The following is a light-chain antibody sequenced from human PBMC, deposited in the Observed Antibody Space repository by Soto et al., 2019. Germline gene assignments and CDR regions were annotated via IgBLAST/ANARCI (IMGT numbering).Light chain of an antibody. CDR2: ATS. CDR3: QESYSTPAVS. J-gene: IGKJ4*01. CDR1: QNIERW. V-gene: IGKV1-39*01. Sequence: DLQMTQSPSTLSSSVGDRVTITCRASQNIERWLAWYQHKPGKAPKLLIYATSTLQSGVPARFSGSGSGTEFTLTISTLQAEDFATYFCQESYSTPAVSFGGGTKVDIK.